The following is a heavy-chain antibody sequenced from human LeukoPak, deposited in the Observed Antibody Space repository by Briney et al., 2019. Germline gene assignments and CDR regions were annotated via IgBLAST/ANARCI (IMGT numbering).Heavy chain of an antibody. V-gene: IGHV1-69*13. CDR1: GGTFSKFA. CDR3: ARGDIVVVPAAISHYGMDV. CDR2: IIPIFGTA. D-gene: IGHD2-2*01. J-gene: IGHJ6*02. Sequence: GASVKVSCKASGGTFSKFAISWVRQAPGQGLEWMGGIIPIFGTANYAQKFQGRVTITADESTSTAYMELSSLRSEDTAVYYCARGDIVVVPAAISHYGMDVWGQGTTVTVSS.